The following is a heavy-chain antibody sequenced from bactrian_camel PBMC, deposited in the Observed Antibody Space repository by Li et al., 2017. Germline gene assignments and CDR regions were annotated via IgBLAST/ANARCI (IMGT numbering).Heavy chain of an antibody. V-gene: IGHV3S40*01. Sequence: VQLVESGGGSVQAGGSLRLSCTASGIQRKGYCLGWFRQVSGSEREGVAAIQIGGESTYIGASVKGRFTISQDSAKNTVYLQMNDLKDEDTALYYCAQKLGTYYNNKCEVKYWGQGTQVTVS. D-gene: IGHD2*01. CDR2: IQIGGEST. J-gene: IGHJ4*01. CDR3: AQKLGTYYNNKCEVKY. CDR1: GIQRKGYC.